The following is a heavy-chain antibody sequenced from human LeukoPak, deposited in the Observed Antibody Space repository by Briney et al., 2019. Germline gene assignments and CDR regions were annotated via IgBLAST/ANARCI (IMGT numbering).Heavy chain of an antibody. Sequence: SETLSLTCTVSGGSISSYYWSWIRQPPGKGPEWIGYIYYSGSTNYNPSLKSRVTISVDTSKNQFSLKLSSVTAADPAVYYCARGGIMITFGGVIALNWFDPWGQGTLVTVSS. CDR2: IYYSGST. V-gene: IGHV4-59*01. J-gene: IGHJ5*02. CDR3: ARGGIMITFGGVIALNWFDP. CDR1: GGSISSYY. D-gene: IGHD3-16*02.